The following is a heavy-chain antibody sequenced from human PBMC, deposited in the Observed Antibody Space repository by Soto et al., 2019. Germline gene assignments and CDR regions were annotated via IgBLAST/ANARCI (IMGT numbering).Heavy chain of an antibody. CDR1: GGTFSSYA. V-gene: IGHV1-69*13. J-gene: IGHJ5*02. Sequence: SVKVSCKASGGTFSSYAISWVRQAPGQGLEWMGGIIPIFGTANYAQKFQGRVTITADESTSTAYMELSSLRSEDTAVYYCAREVGTPPIAAAGLRSDPGGQGTLAPVPS. CDR2: IIPIFGTA. CDR3: AREVGTPPIAAAGLRSDP. D-gene: IGHD6-13*01.